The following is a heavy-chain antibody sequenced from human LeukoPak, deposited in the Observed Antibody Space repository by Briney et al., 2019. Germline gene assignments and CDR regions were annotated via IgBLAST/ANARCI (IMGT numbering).Heavy chain of an antibody. CDR1: GFTFSSYG. Sequence: GVSLRLSCTASGFTFSSYGMSWVRQAPGKGLEWASAIFDSGGSTSSTHSVRGRFTIYKDNSKNTLHLHMNSLRAEDTAVYYCAKKDSEGGPNWFDPWGQGTLVTVSS. D-gene: IGHD1-14*01. CDR3: AKKDSEGGPNWFDP. V-gene: IGHV3-23*01. CDR2: IFDSGGST. J-gene: IGHJ5*02.